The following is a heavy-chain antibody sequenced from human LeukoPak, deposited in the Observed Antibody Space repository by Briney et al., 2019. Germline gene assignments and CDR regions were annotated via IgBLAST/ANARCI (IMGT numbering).Heavy chain of an antibody. V-gene: IGHV4-59*08. CDR3: ASPINPQLGADAFDI. CDR2: ISYSGST. CDR1: GGSISSYF. J-gene: IGHJ3*02. D-gene: IGHD3-16*01. Sequence: SETLSLTCTVSGGSISSYFWSWLRQPPGKRLEWIGYISYSGSTDYNPSLKSRVTLSVDTSKNRLSLKLSSVTAADTAVYYCASPINPQLGADAFDIWGQGTMVTVSS.